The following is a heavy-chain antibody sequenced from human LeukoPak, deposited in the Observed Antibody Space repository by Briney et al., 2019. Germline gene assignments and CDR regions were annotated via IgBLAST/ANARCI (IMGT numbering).Heavy chain of an antibody. V-gene: IGHV4-34*01. CDR2: INHSGST. D-gene: IGHD3-16*01. CDR3: ARGMGRYFDY. CDR1: GGSFSGYY. J-gene: IGHJ4*02. Sequence: KTSETLSLTCAVCGGSFSGYYWSWIRQPPGKGLEWIGEINHSGSTNYNPSLKSRVTISVDTSKNQFSLKLSSVTAADTAVYYCARGMGRYFDYWGQGTLVTVSS.